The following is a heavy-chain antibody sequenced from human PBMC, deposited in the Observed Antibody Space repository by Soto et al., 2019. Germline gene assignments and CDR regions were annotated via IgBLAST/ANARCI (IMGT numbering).Heavy chain of an antibody. CDR2: TKNKANSYTT. CDR3: ARMYYDILTGSPSLYYFDY. V-gene: IGHV3-72*01. J-gene: IGHJ4*02. D-gene: IGHD3-9*01. CDR1: GFTFSDRY. Sequence: PGGSLRLSCAASGFTFSDRYMDLVRQAPGKGLEWGGRTKNKANSYTTEYAASVKGRFTISRDDSRNSVYLQMTSLKTDDTAVYYCARMYYDILTGSPSLYYFDYWGQGTLVPVS.